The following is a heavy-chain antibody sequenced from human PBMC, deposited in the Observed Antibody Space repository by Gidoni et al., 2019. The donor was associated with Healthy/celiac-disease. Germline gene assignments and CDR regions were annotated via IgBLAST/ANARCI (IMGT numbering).Heavy chain of an antibody. V-gene: IGHV3-15*01. CDR3: TTDPRTFRGVITDY. J-gene: IGHJ4*02. CDR2: IKSKTDGGTT. CDR1: GFTFGNAW. D-gene: IGHD3-10*01. Sequence: EVQLVESGGGLVKPGGSLRLSCAASGFTFGNAWMSWVRQAPGKGLEWVGRIKSKTDGGTTDYAAPVKGRFTILRDDSKNTLYLQMNSLKTEDTAVYYCTTDPRTFRGVITDYWGQGTLVTVSS.